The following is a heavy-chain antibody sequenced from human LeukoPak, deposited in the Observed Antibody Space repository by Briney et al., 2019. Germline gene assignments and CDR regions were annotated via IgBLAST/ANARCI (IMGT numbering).Heavy chain of an antibody. J-gene: IGHJ4*02. D-gene: IGHD6-19*01. CDR2: INHSGST. CDR3: ARVVYSSGTIFDY. CDR1: GGSFSGYY. Sequence: SSETLSLTCAVYGGSFSGYYWSWIRQPPGKGLEWIGEINHSGSTNYNPSLKSRVTISVDTSKNQFSLKLSSVTAADTAVYYCARVVYSSGTIFDYWGQGTLVTVSS. V-gene: IGHV4-34*01.